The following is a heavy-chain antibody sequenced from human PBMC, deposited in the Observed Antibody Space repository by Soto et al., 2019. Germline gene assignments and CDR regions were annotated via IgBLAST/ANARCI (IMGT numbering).Heavy chain of an antibody. CDR3: AKGGGRIVPRHFDN. J-gene: IGHJ4*02. V-gene: IGHV3-23*01. Sequence: LRLSCAASGFTFSNYAMSWVRQAPGKGLEWVSGISSGGGSPYNADSVKGRFSISRDNSKNTLYLQMNSLRAEDTAVYYCAKGGGRIVPRHFDNWGQGILVTVSS. D-gene: IGHD1-26*01. CDR2: ISSGGGSP. CDR1: GFTFSNYA.